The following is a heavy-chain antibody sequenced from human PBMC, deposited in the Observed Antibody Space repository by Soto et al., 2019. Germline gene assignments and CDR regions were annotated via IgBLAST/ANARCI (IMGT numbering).Heavy chain of an antibody. V-gene: IGHV1-69*13. Sequence: GASVKVSCKASGGTFSSYAIRWVRHAPGQGLEWMGGIIPIFGTANYAQKLQGRVTINADESTSTDYRELSSLRSEETAVYYCARGRQQLVGRRRALDIWGQGTMVTVS. CDR2: IIPIFGTA. CDR3: ARGRQQLVGRRRALDI. D-gene: IGHD6-13*01. CDR1: GGTFSSYA. J-gene: IGHJ3*02.